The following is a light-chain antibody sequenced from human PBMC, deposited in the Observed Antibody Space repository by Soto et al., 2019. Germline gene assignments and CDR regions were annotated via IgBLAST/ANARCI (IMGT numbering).Light chain of an antibody. V-gene: IGLV6-57*02. CDR1: SGSIASNY. Sequence: NFMLTQPHSVSESPGKTVTISCTGSSGSIASNYVQWYQQRPGSAPTTVIYEDNQRPSGVPDRFSGAIDSSSNSASLTISGLKTEDEADYYCQSYDNSSLVVFGGGTQLTVL. CDR2: EDN. J-gene: IGLJ2*01. CDR3: QSYDNSSLVV.